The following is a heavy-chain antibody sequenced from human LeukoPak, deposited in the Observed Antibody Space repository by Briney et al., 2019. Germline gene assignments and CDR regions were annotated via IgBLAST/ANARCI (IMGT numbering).Heavy chain of an antibody. CDR3: ARGMTTVTPLDY. V-gene: IGHV4-34*01. CDR1: GGSFSGYY. CDR2: INHSGST. J-gene: IGHJ4*02. D-gene: IGHD4-17*01. Sequence: SETLSLTCAVYGGSFSGYYWSWIRQPPGKGLEWIGEINHSGSTNYNPSLKSRVTISVDTSKNQFSLKLSSVTAAYTAVYYCARGMTTVTPLDYWGQGTLVTVSS.